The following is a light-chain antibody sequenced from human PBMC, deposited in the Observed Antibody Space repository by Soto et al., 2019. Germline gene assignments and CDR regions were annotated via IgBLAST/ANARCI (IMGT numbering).Light chain of an antibody. CDR3: QQYSSPPQT. V-gene: IGKV3-20*01. Sequence: EIVLTQSPGTLSLSPADRATLSCRASETVTGKYLAWYQQKVGQAPRLLIFAASNRATGIPDRFSGSGSGTDFTLTISRLEPEDFAMYFCQQYSSPPQTFGQGTKV. J-gene: IGKJ1*01. CDR2: AAS. CDR1: ETVTGKY.